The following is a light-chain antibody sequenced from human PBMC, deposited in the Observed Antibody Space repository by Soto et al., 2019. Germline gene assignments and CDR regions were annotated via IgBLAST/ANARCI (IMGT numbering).Light chain of an antibody. Sequence: DIQMTQSPSSLSASVGGRVTITCRAIQTISSYLNWYQQKPGKAPKLLIYAASSLQSGVPSRFRGSGSGTAFTLTISSLQPEDFATYYCQQSYSTPYTFGQGTKLEIK. J-gene: IGKJ2*01. CDR1: QTISSY. CDR2: AAS. CDR3: QQSYSTPYT. V-gene: IGKV1-39*01.